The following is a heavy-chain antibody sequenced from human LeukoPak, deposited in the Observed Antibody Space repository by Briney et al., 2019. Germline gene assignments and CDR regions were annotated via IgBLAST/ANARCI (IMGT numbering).Heavy chain of an antibody. J-gene: IGHJ4*02. CDR1: GFPVSSNY. D-gene: IGHD1-20*01. Sequence: PGGSLRLSCAASGFPVSSNYISWVRRAPAKGLEWVSVKYSCDNPYYEDSVKGRFALSSDNPHNPQYLQQNSLRTDDPAVYYCARAYIHNWNEVWPEGYFDYWGQGTLVTVSS. CDR2: KYSCDNP. V-gene: IGHV3-53*01. CDR3: ARAYIHNWNEVWPEGYFDY.